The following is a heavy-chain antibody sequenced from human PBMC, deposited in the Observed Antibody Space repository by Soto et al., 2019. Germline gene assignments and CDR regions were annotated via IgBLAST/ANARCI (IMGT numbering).Heavy chain of an antibody. D-gene: IGHD1-1*01. Sequence: QAQLVQSGAEVKEPGSAVKVSCKASGDSFSSYSISWVRQAPGEGLEWMGGIIPIFGTANYAEKFQGRVRIATDDATDTAYMALRNLNNEGTAVNYCESCFTDGYVEHGVVQGYMDTWGQGTKVTVSS. V-gene: IGHV1-69*05. CDR1: GDSFSSYS. CDR3: ESCFTDGYVEHGVVQGYMDT. J-gene: IGHJ6*03. CDR2: IIPIFGTA.